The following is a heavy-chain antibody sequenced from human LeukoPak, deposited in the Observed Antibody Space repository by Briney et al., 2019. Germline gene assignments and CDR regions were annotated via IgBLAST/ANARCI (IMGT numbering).Heavy chain of an antibody. CDR2: IYSGGST. Sequence: PGGSLRLSCAASGFTFSSYAMSWVRQAPGKGLEWVSVIYSGGSTYYADSVKGRFTISRDNSKNTLYPQMNSLRAEDTAVYYCARTLNWGSYFDYWGQGTLVTVSS. J-gene: IGHJ4*02. CDR1: GFTFSSYA. CDR3: ARTLNWGSYFDY. V-gene: IGHV3-53*01. D-gene: IGHD7-27*01.